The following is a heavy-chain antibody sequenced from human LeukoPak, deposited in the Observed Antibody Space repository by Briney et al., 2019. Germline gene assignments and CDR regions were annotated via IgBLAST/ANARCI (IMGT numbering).Heavy chain of an antibody. Sequence: PSETLSLTCTVSGGSISSYYWSWLRQPPGKGLEWIGYIYFSGNTNYNPSLKSRVTISVDTSKNQFSLKLRSVTAADTAVYYCARQLGYCSTTSCYTWFDPWGQGPWSPSPQ. V-gene: IGHV4-59*01. J-gene: IGHJ5*02. CDR1: GGSISSYY. CDR2: IYFSGNT. D-gene: IGHD2-2*02. CDR3: ARQLGYCSTTSCYTWFDP.